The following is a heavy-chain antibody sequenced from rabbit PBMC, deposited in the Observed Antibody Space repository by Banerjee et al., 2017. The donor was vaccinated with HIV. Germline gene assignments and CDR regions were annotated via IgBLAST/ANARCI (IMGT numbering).Heavy chain of an antibody. J-gene: IGHJ4*01. CDR2: ILASSGSA. D-gene: IGHD4-1*01. CDR1: GFSFSSNYW. Sequence: GFSFSSNYWICWVRQAPGKGLELITCILASSGSAYYATWAKGRFTISKASWTTVTLQMTSLTAADTASYFCARDLAGVIGWNFNLWGPGTLVTVS. V-gene: IGHV1S45*01. CDR3: ARDLAGVIGWNFNL.